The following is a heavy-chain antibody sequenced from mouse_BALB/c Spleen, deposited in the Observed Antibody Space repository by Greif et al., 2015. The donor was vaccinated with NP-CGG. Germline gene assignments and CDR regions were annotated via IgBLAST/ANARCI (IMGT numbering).Heavy chain of an antibody. J-gene: IGHJ4*01. V-gene: IGHV1-80*01. CDR1: GYAFSSYW. CDR3: ARYDYDYYAMDY. Sequence: QVQLKEPGAELVRPGSSGKISCKASGYAFSSYWMNWVKQRPGQGPEWIGQIYPGDGDTNYNGKFKGKATLTADKSSSTAYMQLSSLTSEDSAVYFCARYDYDYYAMDYWGQGTSVTVSS. D-gene: IGHD2-4*01. CDR2: IYPGDGDT.